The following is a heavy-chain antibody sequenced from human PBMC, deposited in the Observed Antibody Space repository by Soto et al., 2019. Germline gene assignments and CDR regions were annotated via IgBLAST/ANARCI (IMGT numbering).Heavy chain of an antibody. Sequence: EVQLVESGGGLVQPGGSLRLSCAASGFTFSSYWMSWVRQAPGKGLEWVANIKQDGSEKYYVDSVKGRFTISRDNAKNSLDLQMNSLRAEDTAVYYCARDQSNYYYYGMDVWGQGTTVTVS. J-gene: IGHJ6*02. CDR2: IKQDGSEK. CDR3: ARDQSNYYYYGMDV. CDR1: GFTFSSYW. V-gene: IGHV3-7*01.